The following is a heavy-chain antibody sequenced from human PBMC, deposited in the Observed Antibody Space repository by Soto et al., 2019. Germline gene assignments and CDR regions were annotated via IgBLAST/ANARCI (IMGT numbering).Heavy chain of an antibody. D-gene: IGHD3-9*01. Sequence: EVQLLESGGDLVQPGGSLILACTASGFPFVSCAMNWVRQAPGKGLEWVSAISAGGTAFYADSVKGRFTISRDNSRDTVYLQMNSLSAEDTAVYFSAKAPFDISARPSPVDYWGQGTLVTVSS. CDR3: AKAPFDISARPSPVDY. CDR2: ISAGGTA. V-gene: IGHV3-23*01. J-gene: IGHJ4*02. CDR1: GFPFVSCA.